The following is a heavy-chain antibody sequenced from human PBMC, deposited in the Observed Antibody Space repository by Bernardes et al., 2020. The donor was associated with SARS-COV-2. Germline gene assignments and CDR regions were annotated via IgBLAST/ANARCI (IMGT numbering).Heavy chain of an antibody. Sequence: GGSLRLSCAASGFTVSSNYMSWVRQAPGKGLEWVSVIYSGGSTYYADSVKGRFTISRHNSKNTLYLQMNSLRAEDTAVYYCAREFAEMATIKGFDAFDIWGQGTMVTVSS. CDR3: AREFAEMATIKGFDAFDI. CDR2: IYSGGST. D-gene: IGHD5-12*01. J-gene: IGHJ3*02. V-gene: IGHV3-53*04. CDR1: GFTVSSNY.